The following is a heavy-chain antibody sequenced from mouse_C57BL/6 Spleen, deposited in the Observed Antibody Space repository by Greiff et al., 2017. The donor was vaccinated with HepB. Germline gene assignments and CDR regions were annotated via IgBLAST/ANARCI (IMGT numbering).Heavy chain of an antibody. J-gene: IGHJ2*01. CDR1: GYTFTSYW. V-gene: IGHV1-50*01. CDR3: ARVYDYDVNFDY. Sequence: QVQLQQPGAELVKPGASVKLSCKASGYTFTSYWMQWVKQRPGQGLEWIGEIDPSDSYTNYNQKFKGKATLTVDTSSSTAYMQLSSLTSEDSAVYYCARVYDYDVNFDYWGQGTTLTVSS. CDR2: IDPSDSYT. D-gene: IGHD2-4*01.